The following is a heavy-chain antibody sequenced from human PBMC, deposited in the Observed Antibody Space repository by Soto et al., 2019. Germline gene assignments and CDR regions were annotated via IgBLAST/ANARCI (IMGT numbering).Heavy chain of an antibody. V-gene: IGHV3-21*01. J-gene: IGHJ6*02. CDR2: IGSSSSYI. D-gene: IGHD3-16*01. CDR1: GFTFSSYS. Sequence: GGSLRLSCAASGFTFSSYSMNWVRQAPGKGLEWVSSIGSSSSYIYYADSVKGRFTISRDNAKSSLYLQMNSLRVEDTAVYYCARGHSEGETYYYYGLDVWGQGTTVTVSS. CDR3: ARGHSEGETYYYYGLDV.